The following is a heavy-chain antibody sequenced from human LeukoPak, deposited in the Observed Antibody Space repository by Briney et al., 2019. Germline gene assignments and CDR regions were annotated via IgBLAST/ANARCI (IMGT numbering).Heavy chain of an antibody. CDR2: INSDGSAG. Sequence: GGSLRLSCTASGFTSSRYWMTWVRQPPGKGLEWVADINSDGSAGYYVDSVRGRFTISRDSGKRSVYLQMNSLRVDDTAVYYCANYGGDVGGWGQGTLVTVSS. CDR1: GFTSSRYW. V-gene: IGHV3-7*01. J-gene: IGHJ4*02. D-gene: IGHD4-23*01. CDR3: ANYGGDVGG.